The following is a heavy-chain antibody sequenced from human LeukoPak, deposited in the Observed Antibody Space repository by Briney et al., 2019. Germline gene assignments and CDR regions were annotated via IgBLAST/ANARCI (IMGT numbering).Heavy chain of an antibody. D-gene: IGHD6-6*01. V-gene: IGHV4-4*07. J-gene: IGHJ4*02. CDR2: IHTSGST. CDR1: GGSITSYY. CDR3: AREFSGTSIAARVFDS. Sequence: PSETLSLTCTVSGGSITSYYWTYIRQPAGKGLEWIGRIHTSGSTNYNPSLKSRVTMSVDTSKNQFSLNLSSVTAADTAMYYCAREFSGTSIAARVFDSWGQGTLVTASS.